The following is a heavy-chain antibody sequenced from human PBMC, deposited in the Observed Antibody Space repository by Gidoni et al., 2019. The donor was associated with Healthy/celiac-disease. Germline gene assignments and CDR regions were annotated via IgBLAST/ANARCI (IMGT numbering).Heavy chain of an antibody. Sequence: QVQLVASGGGVVQPGGSLRLSCAASGFPFSSYGMHWVRQAPGKGLEWVAFIRYDGSNKYYADSVKGRFTISRDNSKNTLYLQMNSLRAEDTAVYYCAKLYCSSTSCYSYYYYYGMDVWGQGTTVTVSS. CDR1: GFPFSSYG. V-gene: IGHV3-30*02. CDR3: AKLYCSSTSCYSYYYYYGMDV. CDR2: IRYDGSNK. J-gene: IGHJ6*02. D-gene: IGHD2-2*01.